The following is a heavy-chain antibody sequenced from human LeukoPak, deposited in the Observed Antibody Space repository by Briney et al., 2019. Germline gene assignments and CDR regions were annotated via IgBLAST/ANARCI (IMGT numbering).Heavy chain of an antibody. CDR1: GFTISSYG. CDR3: ANEYCSGGSCGYYGMDV. CDR2: ISYDGSNK. Sequence: PGGSLRLSCAASGFTISSYGMHWVRQAPGKGLEWVAFISYDGSNKYYADSVKGRFTISRDNSKNTLYLQMNSLRAEDTAVYYCANEYCSGGSCGYYGMDVWGQGTTVTVSS. D-gene: IGHD2-15*01. J-gene: IGHJ6*02. V-gene: IGHV3-30*18.